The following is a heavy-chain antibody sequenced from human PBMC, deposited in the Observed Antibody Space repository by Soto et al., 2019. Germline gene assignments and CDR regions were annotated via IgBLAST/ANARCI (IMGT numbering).Heavy chain of an antibody. Sequence: SVKVSCKASGGTFSSYTISWVRQAPGQGLEWMGRIIPILGITNYAQKFQGRVTITTDTSTSTAYMELRSLRSDDTAVYYCGTGYYSSSEYYYGMDVWGQGTTVTVSS. CDR2: IIPILGIT. J-gene: IGHJ6*02. CDR3: GTGYYSSSEYYYGMDV. CDR1: GGTFSSYT. D-gene: IGHD3-9*01. V-gene: IGHV1-69*02.